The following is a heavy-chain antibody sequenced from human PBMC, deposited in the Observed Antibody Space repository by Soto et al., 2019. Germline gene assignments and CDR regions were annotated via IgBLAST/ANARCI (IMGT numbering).Heavy chain of an antibody. CDR2: INHSGST. J-gene: IGHJ6*02. D-gene: IGHD4-17*01. CDR1: GGSFSGYY. Sequence: SETLSLTCAVYGGSFSGYYWSWIRQPPGKGLEWIGEINHSGSTNYNPSLKSRVTISVDASKNQFSLKLSSVTAADTAVYYCARVGSGDYLYYYYYYGMDVWGQGTTVTVSS. CDR3: ARVGSGDYLYYYYYYGMDV. V-gene: IGHV4-34*01.